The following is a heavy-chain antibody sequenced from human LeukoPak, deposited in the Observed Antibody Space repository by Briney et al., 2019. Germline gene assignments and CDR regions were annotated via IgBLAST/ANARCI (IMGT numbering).Heavy chain of an antibody. V-gene: IGHV3-48*01. D-gene: IGHD3-16*01. CDR3: ASSWGSAIDF. CDR2: ISTSSSTI. J-gene: IGHJ4*02. Sequence: GGSLRLSCAASGFTFSSYAMNWVRQAPGKGLEWVSYISTSSSTIDYADSVKGRFTISRDNAKNSLYLQMNSLRAEDTAVYYCASSWGSAIDFWGQGTLVTVSS. CDR1: GFTFSSYA.